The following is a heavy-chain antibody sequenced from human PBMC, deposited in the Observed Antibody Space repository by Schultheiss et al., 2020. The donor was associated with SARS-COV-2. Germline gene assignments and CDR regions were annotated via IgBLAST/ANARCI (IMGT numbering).Heavy chain of an antibody. CDR1: GGSISSYY. Sequence: SETLSLTCTVSGGSISSYYWSWIRQPPGKGLEWIGEIIHSGSANYNPSVESRVTISIDTSKNQFSLKLSSVTAADTAVYYCARDGYCSGGTCYADLYYYYYMDVWGKGTTVTVSS. D-gene: IGHD2-15*01. J-gene: IGHJ6*03. V-gene: IGHV4-34*12. CDR2: IIHSGSA. CDR3: ARDGYCSGGTCYADLYYYYYMDV.